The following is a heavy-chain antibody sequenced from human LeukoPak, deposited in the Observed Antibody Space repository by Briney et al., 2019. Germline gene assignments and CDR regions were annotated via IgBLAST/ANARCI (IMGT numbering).Heavy chain of an antibody. Sequence: SETLSPTCTVSGGSISSSSYYWGWIRQPPGKGLEWIGSIYYSGSTYYNPSLKSRVTISVDTSKNQFSLKLSSVTAADTAVYYCARDRGSITMIPFDYWGQGTLVTVSS. CDR1: GGSISSSSYY. D-gene: IGHD3-22*01. V-gene: IGHV4-39*07. CDR3: ARDRGSITMIPFDY. J-gene: IGHJ4*02. CDR2: IYYSGST.